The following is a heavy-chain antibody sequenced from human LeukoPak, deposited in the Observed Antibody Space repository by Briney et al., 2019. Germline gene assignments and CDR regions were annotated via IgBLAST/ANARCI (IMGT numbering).Heavy chain of an antibody. J-gene: IGHJ4*02. Sequence: GGSLRLSCAASGFTFSSYWMNWARQAPGKGLEWVASINHNGNVNYYVDSVKGRFTISRDNAKNSLYLQMNSLRADDTAVYYCARGRSGSHHFDSWGQGTLVTVPS. CDR2: INHNGNVN. V-gene: IGHV3-7*01. D-gene: IGHD3-10*01. CDR3: ARGRSGSHHFDS. CDR1: GFTFSSYW.